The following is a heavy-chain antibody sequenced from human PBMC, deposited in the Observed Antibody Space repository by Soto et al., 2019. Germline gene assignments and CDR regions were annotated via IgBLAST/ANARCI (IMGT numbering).Heavy chain of an antibody. CDR2: ISAYNGNT. D-gene: IGHD2-8*01. Sequence: QVQLVQSGAEVKKPGASVKVSCKASGYTFTSYGISWVRQAPGQGLEWMGWISAYNGNTNYAQKLQGRVTMTTDTSTRTAYTELRSPRSDATAVYYCARDAGGCTNGVCYTSRRPYYYYYYMDVWGKGTTVTVSS. V-gene: IGHV1-18*01. CDR3: ARDAGGCTNGVCYTSRRPYYYYYYMDV. J-gene: IGHJ6*03. CDR1: GYTFTSYG.